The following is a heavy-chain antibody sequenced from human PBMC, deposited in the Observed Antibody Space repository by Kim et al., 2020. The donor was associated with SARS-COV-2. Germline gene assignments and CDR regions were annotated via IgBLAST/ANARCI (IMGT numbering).Heavy chain of an antibody. V-gene: IGHV4-59*01. J-gene: IGHJ4*02. Sequence: SETLSLTYTVSGGSISDYYWSWIRQPPGKGLEWIGYIHYSGSTNSNSSLKSRVTVSVDTSKNQFSLKLRSVTAADTAMYFCARENSRGSGNYYFDYWGQG. CDR1: GGSISDYY. D-gene: IGHD3-10*01. CDR2: IHYSGST. CDR3: ARENSRGSGNYYFDY.